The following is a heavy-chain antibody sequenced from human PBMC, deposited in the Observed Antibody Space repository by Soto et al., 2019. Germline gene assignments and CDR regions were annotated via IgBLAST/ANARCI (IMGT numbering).Heavy chain of an antibody. CDR3: ARDSYGTYAFDI. Sequence: GGSLRLSCAASGFTFSSYSMNWVRQAPGKGLEWVSSISSSSSYIYYADSVKDRFTISRDNAKNSLYLQMSSLRAEDTAVYYRARDSYGTYAFDIWGQGTMVTVSS. D-gene: IGHD5-18*01. CDR2: ISSSSSYI. V-gene: IGHV3-21*01. CDR1: GFTFSSYS. J-gene: IGHJ3*02.